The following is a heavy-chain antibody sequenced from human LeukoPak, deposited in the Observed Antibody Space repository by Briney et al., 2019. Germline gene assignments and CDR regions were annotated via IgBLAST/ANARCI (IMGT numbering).Heavy chain of an antibody. CDR1: GYAITSGGFS. J-gene: IGHJ5*01. CDR2: IYDRGPA. V-gene: IGHV4-30-2*01. CDR3: ARSRQASGLFNS. D-gene: IGHD3-10*01. Sequence: KPSETLSLTCTVSGYAITSGGFSWNWIRQPPGKGLEWIGCIYDRGPAYYNPSLKSRFTISVDRPKNQFFLNVTSLTAADTAVYYCARSRQASGLFNSWGQGTPVVVSS.